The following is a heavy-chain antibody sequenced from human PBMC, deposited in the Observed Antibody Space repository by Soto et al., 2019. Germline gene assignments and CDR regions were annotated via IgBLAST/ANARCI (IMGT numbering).Heavy chain of an antibody. CDR2: MNPNSGNT. CDR3: ARPAMTVRGVINYYYYGMEV. D-gene: IGHD3-10*01. V-gene: IGHV1-8*01. CDR1: GYTFTSYD. Sequence: QVQLVQSGAEVKKPGTSVKVSCKASGYTFTSYDINWVRQATGQGLEWMGWMNPNSGNTGYAQKFQGRVTMTRNTSISTAYMQLSSLRSEDTAVYYCARPAMTVRGVINYYYYGMEVWGQGTTVTVSS. J-gene: IGHJ6*02.